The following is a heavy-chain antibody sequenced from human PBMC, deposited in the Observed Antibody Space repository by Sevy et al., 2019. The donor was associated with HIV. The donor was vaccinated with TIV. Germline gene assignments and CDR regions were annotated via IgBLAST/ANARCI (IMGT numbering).Heavy chain of an antibody. CDR1: GFSFSSYA. D-gene: IGHD6-19*01. J-gene: IGHJ4*02. Sequence: GGSLRLSCAASGFSFSSYAMSWVRQAPGKGLEWVSGISGSGGSTYYADSVKGRFTISRDNSKNTLYLQMNSLGAEDTAIYYCAKDIDSSGYYYFDYWGQGTLVTVSS. CDR3: AKDIDSSGYYYFDY. V-gene: IGHV3-23*01. CDR2: ISGSGGST.